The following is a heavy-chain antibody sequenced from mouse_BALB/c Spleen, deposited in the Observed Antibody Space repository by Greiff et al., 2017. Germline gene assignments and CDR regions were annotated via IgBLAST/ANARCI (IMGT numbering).Heavy chain of an antibody. V-gene: IGHV5-17*02. CDR1: GFTFSSFG. CDR3: ARDHTAPLDY. D-gene: IGHD1-2*01. J-gene: IGHJ2*01. CDR2: ISSGSSTI. Sequence: EVQLVESGGGLVQPGGSRKLSCAASGFTFSSFGMHWVRQAPEKGLEWVAYISSGSSTIYYADTVKGRFTISRDNPKNTLFLQMTSLRSEDTAMYYCARDHTAPLDYWGQGTTLTVSS.